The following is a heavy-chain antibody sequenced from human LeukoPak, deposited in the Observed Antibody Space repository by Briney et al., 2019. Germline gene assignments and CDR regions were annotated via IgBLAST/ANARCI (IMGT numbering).Heavy chain of an antibody. CDR1: GFTFSSYI. CDR3: ARGSGSYYRSPMDV. Sequence: GSLRLSCAAPGFTFSSYIMNWVRQAPGKGLGWVSYISSSSSNIYYADSVKGRFTISRDNAKNSLFLQMNSLRAEDTAVYYCARGSGSYYRSPMDVWGQGTTVTVSS. V-gene: IGHV3-48*04. CDR2: ISSSSSNI. D-gene: IGHD1-26*01. J-gene: IGHJ6*02.